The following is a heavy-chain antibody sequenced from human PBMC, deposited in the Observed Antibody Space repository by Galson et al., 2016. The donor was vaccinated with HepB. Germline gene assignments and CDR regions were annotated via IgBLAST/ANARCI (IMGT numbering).Heavy chain of an antibody. CDR2: IWYDGSKR. J-gene: IGHJ4*02. CDR1: GFTFSSYG. D-gene: IGHD2-21*02. V-gene: IGHV3-33*01. Sequence: SLRLSCAASGFTFSSYGMHWVRQAPGKGLEWVAVIWYDGSKRYYADSVKARFTISRDNSNNTLSLHMNSLRAEDTAVYYCATSNLPYCIGDCYFGGRTSPGYWGQGTLVTVSS. CDR3: ATSNLPYCIGDCYFGGRTSPGY.